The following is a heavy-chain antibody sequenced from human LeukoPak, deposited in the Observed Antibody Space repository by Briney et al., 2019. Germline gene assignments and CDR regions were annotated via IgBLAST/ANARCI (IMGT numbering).Heavy chain of an antibody. J-gene: IGHJ4*02. D-gene: IGHD2-21*01. V-gene: IGHV3-7*01. CDR2: IMQDGSEK. Sequence: GGSLRLSCAASGFTFSNYWMSWVRQAPEKGLEWVANIMQDGSEKYYVDSVKGRFTISRDNAKNSLYLQMNSLRAEDTAVYYCAKESPAYCGGDCYPGYFDYWGQGTLVTVSS. CDR1: GFTFSNYW. CDR3: AKESPAYCGGDCYPGYFDY.